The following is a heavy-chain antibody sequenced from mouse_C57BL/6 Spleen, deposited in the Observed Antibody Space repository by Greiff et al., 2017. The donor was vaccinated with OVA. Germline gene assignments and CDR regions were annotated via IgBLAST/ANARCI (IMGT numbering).Heavy chain of an antibody. CDR2: IDPNSGGT. V-gene: IGHV1-72*01. D-gene: IGHD2-5*01. Sequence: VQLQQPGAELVKPGASVKLSCKASGYTFTSYWMPWVKQRPGRGLEWIGRIDPNSGGTKYNEKFQSKATLTVDKPSSPAYMQLSSLTSDDSAVYYCSRSGDSNYYSLSMDYWGQGTSVTVSS. J-gene: IGHJ4*01. CDR3: SRSGDSNYYSLSMDY. CDR1: GYTFTSYW.